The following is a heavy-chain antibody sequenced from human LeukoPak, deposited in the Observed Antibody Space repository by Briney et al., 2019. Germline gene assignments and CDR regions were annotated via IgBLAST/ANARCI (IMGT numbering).Heavy chain of an antibody. CDR1: GFTFSTYS. D-gene: IGHD3-22*01. J-gene: IGHJ4*02. V-gene: IGHV3-21*01. Sequence: GGSLRLSCAASGFTFSTYSMKWVRQAPGKGLEWVSSISSSSSYIYYADSVKGRFTISRDNAKNSLYLQMNSLRAEDTAVYYCARVGGKARYYDSSGYYYFDYWGQGTLVTVSS. CDR2: ISSSSSYI. CDR3: ARVGGKARYYDSSGYYYFDY.